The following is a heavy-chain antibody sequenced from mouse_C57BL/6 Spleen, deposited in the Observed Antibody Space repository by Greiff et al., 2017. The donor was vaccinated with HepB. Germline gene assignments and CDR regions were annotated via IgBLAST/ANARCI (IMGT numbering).Heavy chain of an antibody. CDR3: AREDYYGSSYLYYYAMDY. CDR2: IWSGGST. V-gene: IGHV2-2*01. J-gene: IGHJ4*01. CDR1: GFSLTSYG. Sequence: QVQLKESGPGLVQPSQSLSITCTVSGFSLTSYGVHWVRQSPGKGLEWLGVIWSGGSTDYNAAFISRLSISKDNSKSQVFFKMNSLQADDTAIYYCAREDYYGSSYLYYYAMDYWGQGTSVTVSS. D-gene: IGHD1-1*01.